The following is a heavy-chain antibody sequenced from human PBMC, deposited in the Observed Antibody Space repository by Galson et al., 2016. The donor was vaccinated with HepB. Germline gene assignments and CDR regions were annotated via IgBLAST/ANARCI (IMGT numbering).Heavy chain of an antibody. Sequence: SLRLSCAASGFTFDTYGINWVRQAPGKGLEWVSVISGSGGETHYADSVKGRSTISRDNSKNTLYLEMNRLRAEDTAVYYCAKDRKAGLARIRLGYDYWGQGTLVTVAS. CDR2: ISGSGGET. CDR1: GFTFDTYG. D-gene: IGHD5-12*01. V-gene: IGHV3-23*01. J-gene: IGHJ4*02. CDR3: AKDRKAGLARIRLGYDY.